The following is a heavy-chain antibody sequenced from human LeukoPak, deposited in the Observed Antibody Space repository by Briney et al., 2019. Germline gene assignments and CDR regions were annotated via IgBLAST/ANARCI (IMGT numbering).Heavy chain of an antibody. CDR1: GFTLSSYA. J-gene: IGHJ6*02. CDR3: ARDSLVVAATGSYMDV. Sequence: GGSLRLSCAASGFTLSSYAMHWVRQAPGKGLEWVAIISYDGTNEYYGDSVKGRFTISRDNSKNTLFLQVSSLKAEDTAVYYCARDSLVVAATGSYMDVWGQGTTVTVSS. V-gene: IGHV3-30*15. D-gene: IGHD2-15*01. CDR2: ISYDGTNE.